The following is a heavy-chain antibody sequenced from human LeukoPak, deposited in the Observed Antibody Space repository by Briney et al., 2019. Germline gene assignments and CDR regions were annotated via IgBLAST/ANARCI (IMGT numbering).Heavy chain of an antibody. CDR2: ISGSGSNT. Sequence: PGGSLRLSCAASGFTFSSYAMSWVRQAPGKGLEWVSAISGSGSNTYYADSVKGRFTISRDNSKNTLYLRMNSLRAEDTAVYYCAKNSGMGGGAFDIWGQGTMVTVSS. V-gene: IGHV3-23*01. D-gene: IGHD1-26*01. J-gene: IGHJ3*02. CDR3: AKNSGMGGGAFDI. CDR1: GFTFSSYA.